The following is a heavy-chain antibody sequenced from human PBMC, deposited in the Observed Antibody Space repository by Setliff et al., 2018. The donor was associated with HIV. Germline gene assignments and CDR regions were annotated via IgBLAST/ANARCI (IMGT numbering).Heavy chain of an antibody. V-gene: IGHV1-69*10. CDR2: IISILDIT. J-gene: IGHJ3*02. D-gene: IGHD3-10*01. Sequence: SVKVSCKASGGTSSTHAMNWVRQAPGQGLEWMGQIISILDITTYAQQLQGRVTITADESTSTSYMELSSLRSADTAVYYCAGPRGDEAFDIWGQGTKVTVSS. CDR3: AGPRGDEAFDI. CDR1: GGTSSTHA.